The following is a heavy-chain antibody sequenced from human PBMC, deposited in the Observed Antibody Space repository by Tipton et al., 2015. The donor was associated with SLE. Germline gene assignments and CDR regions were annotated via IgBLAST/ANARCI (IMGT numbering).Heavy chain of an antibody. V-gene: IGHV4-30-2*01. CDR2: IHHNGFT. J-gene: IGHJ6*03. CDR3: ARAPGLDRDYYYYYCMDV. D-gene: IGHD3/OR15-3a*01. Sequence: TLSLTCAVSGGSISSGSFSWSWIRQPPGKGLEWIGYIHHNGFTYNTPSLKSRVSISMDRSNNQFSLKLTSVTAADTAIYFCARAPGLDRDYYYYYCMDVWGKGTTVTVSS. CDR1: GGSISSGSFS.